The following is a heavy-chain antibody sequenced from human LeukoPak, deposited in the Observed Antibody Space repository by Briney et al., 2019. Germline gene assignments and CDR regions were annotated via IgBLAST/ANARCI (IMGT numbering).Heavy chain of an antibody. CDR2: ISGSGGST. CDR1: GFTFSSYA. D-gene: IGHD3-22*01. V-gene: IGHV3-23*01. J-gene: IGHJ4*02. Sequence: GGSLRLSCAASGFTFSSYAMSWVSQAPGKGLEWVSAISGSGGSTYYADSVKGRFTISRDNSKNTLYLQMNSLRAEDAAVYYCAKDIKYYYDSSGYYDYWGQGTLVTVSS. CDR3: AKDIKYYYDSSGYYDY.